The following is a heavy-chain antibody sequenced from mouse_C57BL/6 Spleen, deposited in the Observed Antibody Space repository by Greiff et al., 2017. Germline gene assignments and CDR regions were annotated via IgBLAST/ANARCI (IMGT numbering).Heavy chain of an antibody. J-gene: IGHJ2*01. V-gene: IGHV3-6*01. CDR1: GYSITSGYY. CDR3: ARNLWGY. Sequence: EVKVEESGPGLVKPSQSLSLTCSVTGYSITSGYYWNWIRQFPGNKLEWMGYISYDGSNNYNPSLKNRISITRDTSKNQFFLKLNSVTTEDTATYYCARNLWGYWGQGTTLTVSS. CDR2: ISYDGSN. D-gene: IGHD6-1*01.